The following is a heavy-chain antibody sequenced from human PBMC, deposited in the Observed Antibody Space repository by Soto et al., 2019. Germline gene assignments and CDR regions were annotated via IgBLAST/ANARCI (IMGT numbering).Heavy chain of an antibody. V-gene: IGHV4-34*01. J-gene: IGHJ4*02. CDR2: INHSGST. CDR3: ATNPLWFGPRDY. D-gene: IGHD3-10*01. CDR1: GGSFSGYY. Sequence: PSETLSLTCAVYGGSFSGYYWSWIRQPPGKGLEWIGEINHSGSTNYNPSLKSRVTISVDTSKNQFSLKLSSVTAEDTAVYYCATNPLWFGPRDYWGQGTLVTVSS.